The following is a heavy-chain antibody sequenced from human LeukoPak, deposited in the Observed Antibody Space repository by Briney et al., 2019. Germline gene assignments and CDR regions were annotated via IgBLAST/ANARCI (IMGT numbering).Heavy chain of an antibody. V-gene: IGHV4-39*01. CDR1: GASISSTSYY. CDR3: ARHEPSSFYYESRGNWFDP. CDR2: IYYSGST. J-gene: IGHJ5*02. D-gene: IGHD3-22*01. Sequence: SETLSLTCTVSGASISSTSYYWGWVRQPPGKGLEWVVSIYYSGSTYYNPSLQSRVTMSVDTSNSQVSMKVTSVTAADTAVYYCARHEPSSFYYESRGNWFDPWGQGTLVTVSS.